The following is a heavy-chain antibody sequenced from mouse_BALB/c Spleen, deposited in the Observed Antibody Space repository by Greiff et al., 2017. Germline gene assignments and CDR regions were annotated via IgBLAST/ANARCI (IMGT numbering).Heavy chain of an antibody. V-gene: IGHV1-4*01. J-gene: IGHJ4*01. CDR3: ARSTVVATRGGTNYAMDY. CDR1: GYTFTSYT. D-gene: IGHD1-1*01. Sequence: VQLQQSGAELARPGASVKMSCKASGYTFTSYTMHWVKQRPGQGLEWIGYINPSSGYTNYNQKFKDKATLTADKSSSTAYMQLSSLTSEDSAVYYCARSTVVATRGGTNYAMDYWGQGTSVTVSS. CDR2: INPSSGYT.